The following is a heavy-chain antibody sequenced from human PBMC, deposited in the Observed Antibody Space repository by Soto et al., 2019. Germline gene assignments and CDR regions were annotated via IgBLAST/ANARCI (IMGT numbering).Heavy chain of an antibody. V-gene: IGHV3-21*01. CDR1: GFTFSSYS. Sequence: AGGSLRLSCAASGFTFSSYSMNWVRQAPGKGLEWVSSISSSSYIYYADSVKGRFTISRDNAKNSLYLQMNSLRTEDTAVYYCAKSPNFYCSSYHCYKYYFDYWGQGTLVTVSS. J-gene: IGHJ4*02. CDR2: ISSSSYI. D-gene: IGHD2-2*01. CDR3: AKSPNFYCSSYHCYKYYFDY.